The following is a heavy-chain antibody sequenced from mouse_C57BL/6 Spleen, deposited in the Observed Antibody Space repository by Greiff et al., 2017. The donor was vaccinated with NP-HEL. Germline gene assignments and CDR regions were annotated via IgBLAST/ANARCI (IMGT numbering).Heavy chain of an antibody. V-gene: IGHV5-6*01. J-gene: IGHJ2*01. CDR2: TSSGGSYT. CDR1: GFTFSSYG. CDR3: ARQNSHFDY. Sequence: EVQVVESGGDLVKPGGSLKLSCAASGFTFSSYGMSWVRQTPDKRLEWVATTSSGGSYTYYPDSVKGRFTISRDNAKNTLYLQMSSLKSEDTAMYYCARQNSHFDYWGQGTTLTVSS.